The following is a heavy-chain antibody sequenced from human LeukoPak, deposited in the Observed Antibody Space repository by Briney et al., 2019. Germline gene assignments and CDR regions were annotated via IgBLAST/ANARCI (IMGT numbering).Heavy chain of an antibody. J-gene: IGHJ4*02. Sequence: PSETLSLTCTVSGGSISSSSYYWGWIRQPPGKGLEWIGSIYYSGSTYYNPSLKSRVTISVDTSKNQFSLKLSSVTAADTAVYYCARGDPMATIVDYFDYWGQGTLVTVSS. CDR3: ARGDPMATIVDYFDY. CDR2: IYYSGST. CDR1: GGSISSSSYY. V-gene: IGHV4-39*01. D-gene: IGHD5-24*01.